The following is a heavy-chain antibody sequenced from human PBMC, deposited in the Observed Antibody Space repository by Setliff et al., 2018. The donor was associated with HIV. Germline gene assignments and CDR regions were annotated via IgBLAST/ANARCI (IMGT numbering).Heavy chain of an antibody. Sequence: SETLSLTCTVSGGSISSYYWSWIRQPPGKGLEWIGYIYYSGSTNYNPSLKSRVTISVDTSKNQFSLKLSSVTAADTAVYYCARVPVVRATFDYWGQGTQVTVSS. D-gene: IGHD3-10*01. CDR3: ARVPVVRATFDY. V-gene: IGHV4-59*01. CDR2: IYYSGST. CDR1: GGSISSYY. J-gene: IGHJ4*02.